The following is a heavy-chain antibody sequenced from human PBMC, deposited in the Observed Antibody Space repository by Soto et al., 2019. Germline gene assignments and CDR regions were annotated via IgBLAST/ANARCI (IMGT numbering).Heavy chain of an antibody. Sequence: SETLSLTCTVSGGSMSSYCWSWIRQPAGKGLEWMGRIYPSGSTNYNPSLKSRVTLSVGTSVNQFSLKLNSVTAADTAVYYCARGSIAPDFGAQGTLVPVSS. D-gene: IGHD6-6*01. CDR1: GGSMSSYC. V-gene: IGHV4-4*07. CDR3: ARGSIAPDF. J-gene: IGHJ4*02. CDR2: IYPSGST.